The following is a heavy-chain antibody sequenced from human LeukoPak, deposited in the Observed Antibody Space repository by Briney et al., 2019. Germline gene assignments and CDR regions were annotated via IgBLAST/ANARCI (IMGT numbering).Heavy chain of an antibody. J-gene: IGHJ5*02. CDR1: GGSISISSYY. D-gene: IGHD4-17*01. CDR2: IYYSGST. CDR3: ARGSGDYGDYNWFDP. V-gene: IGHV4-39*07. Sequence: SETLSLTCTVSGGSISISSYYCGWIRQPPGKGLEWIGSIYYSGSTYYNPSLKSRVTISVDTSKNQFSLKLSSVTAADTAVYYCARGSGDYGDYNWFDPWGQGTLVTVSS.